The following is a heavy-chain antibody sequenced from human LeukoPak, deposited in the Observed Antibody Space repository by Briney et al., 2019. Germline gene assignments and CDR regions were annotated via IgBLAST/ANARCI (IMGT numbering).Heavy chain of an antibody. V-gene: IGHV1-2*02. CDR3: ARDDYGSGSYEEY. J-gene: IGHJ4*02. CDR2: INPSSGGT. Sequence: ASVKVSCKASGYTFTGYYMHWVRQAPGQGLEWMGWINPSSGGTNYAQKFQGRVTMTRDTSISTAYMELSRLRSDDTAVYYCARDDYGSGSYEEYWGQGTLVTVSS. CDR1: GYTFTGYY. D-gene: IGHD3-10*01.